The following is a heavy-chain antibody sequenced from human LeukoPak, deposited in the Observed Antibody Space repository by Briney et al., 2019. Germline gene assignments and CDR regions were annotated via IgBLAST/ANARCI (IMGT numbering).Heavy chain of an antibody. CDR2: IYHSGST. Sequence: SGTLSLTCSFSGYSISSGYYWGWIRQPPGQGLEWIGNIYHSGSTYYNPSLKSRVTISVDTSKNQFSLKLSSVTAADTAVYYCARNTGMVWGQGTLVTVSS. D-gene: IGHD5-18*01. CDR3: ARNTGMV. CDR1: GYSISSGYY. J-gene: IGHJ4*02. V-gene: IGHV4-38-2*01.